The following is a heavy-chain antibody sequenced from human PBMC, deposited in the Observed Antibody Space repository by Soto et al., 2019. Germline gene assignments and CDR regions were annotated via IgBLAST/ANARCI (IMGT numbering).Heavy chain of an antibody. D-gene: IGHD6-13*01. V-gene: IGHV5-10-1*01. CDR3: ARRRAAYSSSSDF. CDR2: IDPSDSYT. Sequence: GESLKISCKGSGYSFGNYWITWVRQMPGKGLEWMGRIDPSDSYTNYSPSFQGHVTISADKSISTAYLQWSSVKASDTAMYYCARRRAAYSSSSDFWGQGTLVTVSS. J-gene: IGHJ4*02. CDR1: GYSFGNYW.